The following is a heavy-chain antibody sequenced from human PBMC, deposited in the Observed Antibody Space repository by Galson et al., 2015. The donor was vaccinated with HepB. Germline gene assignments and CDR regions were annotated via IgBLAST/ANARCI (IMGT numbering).Heavy chain of an antibody. CDR3: ARARQCNGGHCYVDF. J-gene: IGHJ4*02. CDR1: GGSIRSDY. CDR2: VSFGGNT. V-gene: IGHV4-59*01. Sequence: SETLSLTCSVSGGSIRSDYWSWIRQPPGKGLQWVGYVSFGGNTNSNPSLRGRVTLSLDTSKKGVSLKLKSLTPADTAVYYCARARQCNGGHCYVDFWGQGTLVIVSS. D-gene: IGHD2-8*01.